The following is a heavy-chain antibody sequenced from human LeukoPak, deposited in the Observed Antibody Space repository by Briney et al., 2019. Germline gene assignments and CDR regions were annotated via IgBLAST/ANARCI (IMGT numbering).Heavy chain of an antibody. J-gene: IGHJ3*02. V-gene: IGHV3-21*01. CDR1: GFTFSSYS. CDR3: ARARSAGPITIFGVVTEGAFDI. CDR2: ISSSSSYI. D-gene: IGHD3-3*01. Sequence: GGSLRLSSAASGFTFSSYSMNWVRQAPGRGLEWVSSISSSSSYIYYADSVKGRFTISRDNAKNSLYLQMNSLRAEDTAVYYCARARSAGPITIFGVVTEGAFDIWGQGTMVTVSS.